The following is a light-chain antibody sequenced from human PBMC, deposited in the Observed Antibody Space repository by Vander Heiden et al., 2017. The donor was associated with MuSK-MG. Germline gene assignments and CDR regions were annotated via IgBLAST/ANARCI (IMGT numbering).Light chain of an antibody. CDR3: QQDNNCPLT. Sequence: EILMTQPPSTLSVSPGERATLSCRASQTVSSDLAWYQQKPGQTPRLLIYGASTRATGIPARFSGSGSATEFTLTISSLQSEDFAVYYCQQDNNCPLTFGGGTKVEIK. V-gene: IGKV3-15*01. CDR1: QTVSSD. CDR2: GAS. J-gene: IGKJ4*01.